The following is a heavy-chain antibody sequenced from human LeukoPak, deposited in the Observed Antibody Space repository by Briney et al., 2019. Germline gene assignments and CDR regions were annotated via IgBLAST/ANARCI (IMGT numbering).Heavy chain of an antibody. V-gene: IGHV4-30-2*01. J-gene: IGHJ4*02. Sequence: SETLSLTRAVSGGSISSGGYSWSWIRQPPGKGLEWIGYIYHSGSTYYNPSLKSRVTISVDRSKNQFSLKLSSVTAADTAVYYCARGGAYGDYYIWGQGTLVTVSS. D-gene: IGHD4-17*01. CDR3: ARGGAYGDYYI. CDR1: GGSISSGGYS. CDR2: IYHSGST.